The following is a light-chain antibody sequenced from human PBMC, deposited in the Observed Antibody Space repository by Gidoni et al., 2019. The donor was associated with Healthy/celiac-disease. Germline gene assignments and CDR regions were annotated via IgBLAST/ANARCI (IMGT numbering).Light chain of an antibody. Sequence: QSAPTQPASVSGSPGQSITISCTGTSSDVGSYNLVSWYQQTPGKAPKLMIYEGSKRPSGVSNRFSGSKSGNTASLTISGLQAEDEADYYCCSYAGSSTLVFGGGTKLTVL. CDR1: SSDVGSYNL. J-gene: IGLJ2*01. CDR3: CSYAGSSTLV. CDR2: EGS. V-gene: IGLV2-23*01.